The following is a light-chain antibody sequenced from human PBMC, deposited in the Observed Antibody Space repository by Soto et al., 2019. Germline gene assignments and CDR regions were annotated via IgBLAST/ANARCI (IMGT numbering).Light chain of an antibody. CDR1: RNIGNN. J-gene: IGKJ3*01. CDR2: AAS. Sequence: AIQMTQSPSSLSASVGDRVTITCRASRNIGNNLGWFQQVPGKAPKLLISAASNLHTGVPTRFGGSGSGTDFTLTSSNMQPEDFGTYYCQQDSDYPFTFGPGTKVAIK. V-gene: IGKV1-6*01. CDR3: QQDSDYPFT.